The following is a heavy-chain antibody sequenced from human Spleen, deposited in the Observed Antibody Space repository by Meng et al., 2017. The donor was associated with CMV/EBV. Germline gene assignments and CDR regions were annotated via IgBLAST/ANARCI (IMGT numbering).Heavy chain of an antibody. CDR3: ARHWGHSDSTGYYWEMFDY. J-gene: IGHJ4*02. V-gene: IGHV3-11*04. CDR2: ISSSGSTI. CDR1: GFTFSDYY. Sequence: GESLKISCAASGFTFSDYYMSWIRQAPGKGLEWLSYISSSGSTIYYADSVKGRFTNSRDNAKNSLYLQMNSLRAEDTALYYCARHWGHSDSTGYYWEMFDYWGQGTLVTVSS. D-gene: IGHD3-22*01.